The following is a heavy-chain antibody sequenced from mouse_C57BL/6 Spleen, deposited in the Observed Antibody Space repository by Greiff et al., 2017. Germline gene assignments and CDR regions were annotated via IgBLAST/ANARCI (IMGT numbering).Heavy chain of an antibody. D-gene: IGHD1-1*01. CDR1: GYTFTSYW. Sequence: QVQLQQPGAELVMPGASVKLSCKASGYTFTSYWMHWVKQRPGQGLEWIGEIDPSDSYTNYNQKFKGKSTLTVDKSSSTAYMQLSSLTAEDSAVYYCARRGSYGYFDVWGTGTTVTVSS. CDR2: IDPSDSYT. J-gene: IGHJ1*03. V-gene: IGHV1-69*01. CDR3: ARRGSYGYFDV.